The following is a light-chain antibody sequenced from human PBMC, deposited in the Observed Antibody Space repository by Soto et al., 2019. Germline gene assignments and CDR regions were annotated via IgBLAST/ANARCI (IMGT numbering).Light chain of an antibody. J-gene: IGKJ4*01. CDR3: QHYNTYPLT. CDR2: KAS. Sequence: DIQMTQSPSTLSASVGERVTITCRASQSITTWLAWYQQKPGKAPKLLIYKASSLEGGVPSRFSGSGSGTEFNITIGSLQPDDFATYYCQHYNTYPLTFGGGTTVEIK. V-gene: IGKV1-5*03. CDR1: QSITTW.